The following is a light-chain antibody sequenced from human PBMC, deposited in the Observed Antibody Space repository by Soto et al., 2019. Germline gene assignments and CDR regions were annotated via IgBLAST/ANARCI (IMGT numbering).Light chain of an antibody. CDR3: QQFFGFPIT. Sequence: DIQLSQSPSFLSASVGDRVTITCRASQAIRNFLAWYQRKPGKAPTLLISTASILHSDVPSRFSGSGSGTEFTLTINRLQPEDFAIYYCQQFFGFPITFGQGTRLEMK. CDR1: QAIRNF. CDR2: TAS. V-gene: IGKV1-9*01. J-gene: IGKJ5*01.